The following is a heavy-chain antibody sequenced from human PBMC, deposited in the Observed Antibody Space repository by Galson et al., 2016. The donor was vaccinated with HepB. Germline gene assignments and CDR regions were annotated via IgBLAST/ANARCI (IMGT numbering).Heavy chain of an antibody. CDR2: INHSGTI. CDR3: ALDLVVPTTSSSNY. CDR1: SDPVTSGTYY. J-gene: IGHJ4*02. Sequence: ETLSLTCTVSSDPVTSGTYYWNWIRQPPGKGLEWIGEINHSGTINYNLSLKSRVTMSLDTSKNQFSLKLYSVTAADTAVYYCALDLVVPTTSSSNYWSQGTLVTVSS. D-gene: IGHD4/OR15-4a*01. V-gene: IGHV4-39*01.